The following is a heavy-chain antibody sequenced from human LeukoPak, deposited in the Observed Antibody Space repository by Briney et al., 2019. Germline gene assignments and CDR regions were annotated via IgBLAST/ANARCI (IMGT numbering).Heavy chain of an antibody. CDR2: IHHGGST. CDR3: ATNVTYSFDN. J-gene: IGHJ4*02. CDR1: AYSISSGYY. D-gene: IGHD2-21*02. V-gene: IGHV4-38-2*01. Sequence: KSSETQSLTCAVSAYSISSGYYWGWSRQPPGKGLEWIGSIHHGGSTYYNPSLKSRITISIDRSKNQFSLKLNSVTAADSAVYYCATNVTYSFDNWGQGTLVTVSS.